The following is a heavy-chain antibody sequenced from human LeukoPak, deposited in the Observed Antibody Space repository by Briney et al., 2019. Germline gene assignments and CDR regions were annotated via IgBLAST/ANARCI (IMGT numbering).Heavy chain of an antibody. CDR3: AKEAHSSGWYWGYNWFDP. CDR2: ISGSGGST. Sequence: PGGSLRLSCAASGFTFSSYAMSWVRQAPGKGLEWVSAISGSGGSTYYADSVKGRFTISRDNSKNTLYLQMNSLRAEDTAVYYCAKEAHSSGWYWGYNWFDPWGQGTLVTVSS. J-gene: IGHJ5*02. V-gene: IGHV3-23*01. CDR1: GFTFSSYA. D-gene: IGHD6-19*01.